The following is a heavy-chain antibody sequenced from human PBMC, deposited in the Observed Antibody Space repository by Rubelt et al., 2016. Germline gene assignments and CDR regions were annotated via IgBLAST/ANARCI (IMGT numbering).Heavy chain of an antibody. CDR3: ARQGRYSADY. CDR1: GYTFTSYG. J-gene: IGHJ4*02. D-gene: IGHD3-10*01. V-gene: IGHV1-18*01. Sequence: QVQLVQSGAEVKKPGASVKVSCKASGYTFTSYGISWVRQAPGQGLEWMGWISAYNGNKNLEKRRQGRVIMTNDTSTRTGYMELRSLRADDTAVDYCARQGRYSADYWGQGTLVTVSS. CDR2: ISAYNGNK.